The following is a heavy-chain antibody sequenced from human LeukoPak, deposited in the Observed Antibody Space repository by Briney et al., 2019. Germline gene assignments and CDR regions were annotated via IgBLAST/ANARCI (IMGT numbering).Heavy chain of an antibody. CDR3: ARSRLKLGRLGAFDI. V-gene: IGHV3-21*01. CDR2: ISSSSSNI. D-gene: IGHD6-13*01. Sequence: GGSLRLSCAASGFTFSNYWMNWVRQAPGKGLEWVSSISSSSSNIYYADSVKGRFTISRDNAKNSLYLQMNSLRAEDTAVYYCARSRLKLGRLGAFDIWGHGTMVTVSS. J-gene: IGHJ3*02. CDR1: GFTFSNYW.